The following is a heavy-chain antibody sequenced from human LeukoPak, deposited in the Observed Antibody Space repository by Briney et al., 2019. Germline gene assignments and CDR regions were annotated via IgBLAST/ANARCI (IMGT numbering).Heavy chain of an antibody. J-gene: IGHJ3*02. D-gene: IGHD5-12*01. CDR3: ASDYSGYDFWAFDI. CDR1: GGSFSGYY. CDR2: INHSGST. V-gene: IGHV4-34*01. Sequence: KPSETLSLTCAVYGGSFSGYYWSWIRQPPGKGLEWIGEINHSGSTNYNPSLKSRVTTSVDTSKNQFSLKLSSVTAADTAVYYCASDYSGYDFWAFDIWGQGTMVTVSS.